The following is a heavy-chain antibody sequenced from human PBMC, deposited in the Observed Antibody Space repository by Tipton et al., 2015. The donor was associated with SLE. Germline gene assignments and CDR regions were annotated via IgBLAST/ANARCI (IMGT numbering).Heavy chain of an antibody. Sequence: LRLSCAASGFTVSSNYMSWVRQPPGKGLEWIGSIYHSGSTYYNPSLKSRVTISVDTSKNQFSLKLSSVTAADTAVYYCARGPEQWLVNPHYFDYWGQGTLVTVSS. V-gene: IGHV4-38-2*01. CDR3: ARGPEQWLVNPHYFDY. CDR2: IYHSGST. CDR1: GFTVSSNY. D-gene: IGHD6-19*01. J-gene: IGHJ4*02.